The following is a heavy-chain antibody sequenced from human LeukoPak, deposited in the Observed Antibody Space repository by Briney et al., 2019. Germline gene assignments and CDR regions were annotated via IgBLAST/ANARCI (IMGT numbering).Heavy chain of an antibody. CDR3: ARVYDVLTGGFDH. CDR2: IKQDGSDK. J-gene: IGHJ4*02. V-gene: IGHV3-7*01. Sequence: GGSLRLSCEVSGFTFSSYWMNWVRQAPGKGLEWVANIKQDGSDKYYVDSVKGRYTISRDNARNILYLQMNSLRAEDTAVYYCARVYDVLTGGFDHWGQGALVTVSS. CDR1: GFTFSSYW. D-gene: IGHD3-9*01.